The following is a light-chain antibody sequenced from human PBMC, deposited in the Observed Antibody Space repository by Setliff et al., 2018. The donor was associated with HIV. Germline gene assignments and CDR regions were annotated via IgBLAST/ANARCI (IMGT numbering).Light chain of an antibody. J-gene: IGLJ1*01. CDR1: SSDVGSYNL. Sequence: QSVLTQPASVSGSPGQSITISCTGTSSDVGSYNLVSWYQQRPGKAPKLIMYEVTKWPSGISDRFSGSKSGNTASLTISGLQPDDEADYYCCSYAGSRAFDVFGSGTKVTVL. CDR3: CSYAGSRAFDV. CDR2: EVT. V-gene: IGLV2-23*02.